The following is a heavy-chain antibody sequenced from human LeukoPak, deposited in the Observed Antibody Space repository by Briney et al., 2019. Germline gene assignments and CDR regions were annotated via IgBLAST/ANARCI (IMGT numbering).Heavy chain of an antibody. J-gene: IGHJ4*02. V-gene: IGHV4-59*01. CDR3: ARMIERRTLHFDY. CDR1: GGSIRINY. D-gene: IGHD1-1*01. Sequence: SETLSLTCTFSGGSIRINYWSWIRQPPGKGLECIGYIYNSGITNYNPSLKSRVTISVDTSKNQFSLKLTSVTAADTAVYYCARMIERRTLHFDYWGQGTLVTVSS. CDR2: IYNSGIT.